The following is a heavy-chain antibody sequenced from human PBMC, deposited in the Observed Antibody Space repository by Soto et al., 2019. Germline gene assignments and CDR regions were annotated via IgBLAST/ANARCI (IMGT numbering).Heavy chain of an antibody. J-gene: IGHJ6*03. CDR2: ISSNGVGT. V-gene: IGHV3-64*01. D-gene: IGHD6-6*01. CDR1: GFTLSGYA. CDR3: ARRARPDVYYMDV. Sequence: EVQLAESGGGLAQPGGSLRLSRAASGFTLSGYAMDWVRQAPGKGLEYVSGISSNGVGTYYANSVQGRFTISRDNSKNTVYLQMGSLRPEDMAVYYCARRARPDVYYMDVWGKGTTVTVSS.